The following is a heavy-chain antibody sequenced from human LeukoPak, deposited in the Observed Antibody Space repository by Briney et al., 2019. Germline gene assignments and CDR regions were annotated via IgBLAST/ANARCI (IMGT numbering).Heavy chain of an antibody. J-gene: IGHJ6*03. V-gene: IGHV4-59*01. CDR1: GGSISTYY. Sequence: PSETLSLTSTVSGGSISTYYWSWIRQSPGKGLEWIGYIYHSGSTNYNPSLKSRVTISVDTSQNQFYLKLSSVTAADTAVYYCARLSIAAAGTGLYYMDVWGKGTTVTVSS. D-gene: IGHD6-13*01. CDR3: ARLSIAAAGTGLYYMDV. CDR2: IYHSGST.